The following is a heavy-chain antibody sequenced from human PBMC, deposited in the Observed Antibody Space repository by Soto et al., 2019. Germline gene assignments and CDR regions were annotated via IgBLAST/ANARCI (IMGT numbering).Heavy chain of an antibody. J-gene: IGHJ6*02. CDR1: GGTFSSYA. V-gene: IGHV1-69*01. D-gene: IGHD2-2*01. Sequence: QVQLVQSGAEVKKPGSSVKVSCKASGGTFSSYAISWVRQAPGQGLEWMGGIIPISGTANYAQKFQGRVTITADESTSTAYIELSSLRSEDTAVYYCARSQGSSTSLEIYYYYYYGMDVWCQGTTVTVSS. CDR3: ARSQGSSTSLEIYYYYYYGMDV. CDR2: IIPISGTA.